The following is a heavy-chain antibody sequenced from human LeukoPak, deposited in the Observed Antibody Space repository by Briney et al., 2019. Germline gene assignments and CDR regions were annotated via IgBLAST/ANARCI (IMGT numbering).Heavy chain of an antibody. CDR3: ARVRSRSRYFDY. J-gene: IGHJ4*02. V-gene: IGHV4-34*01. CDR1: GGSFSGYY. CDR2: INHSGST. Sequence: SETLSLTCAVYGGSFSGYYWSWIRQPPGRGLEWIGEINHSGSTNYNPSLKSRVTISVDTSKNQFSLKLSSVTAADTAVYYCARVRSRSRYFDYWGQGTLVTVSS. D-gene: IGHD2-2*01.